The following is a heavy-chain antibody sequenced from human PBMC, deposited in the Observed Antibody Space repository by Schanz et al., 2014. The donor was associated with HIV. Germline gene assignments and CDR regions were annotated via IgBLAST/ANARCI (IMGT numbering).Heavy chain of an antibody. CDR1: GFIFSSYG. Sequence: VQLLESGGGVVQPGRSLRLSCAASGFIFSSYGMHWVRQAPGKGLEWVAFISYDVEKKHFAQPVKGRFIISRDNSKNTLYLQMTSLRPEDAAVYYCAREGGSSGHNGYFDYWGQGTLVTVSS. CDR2: ISYDVEKK. J-gene: IGHJ4*02. CDR3: AREGGSSGHNGYFDY. D-gene: IGHD6-19*01. V-gene: IGHV3-30*03.